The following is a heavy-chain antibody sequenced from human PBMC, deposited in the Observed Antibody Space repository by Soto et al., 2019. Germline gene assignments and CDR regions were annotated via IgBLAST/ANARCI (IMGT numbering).Heavy chain of an antibody. J-gene: IGHJ6*02. Sequence: PGGSLRLSCAASGFTFSSCWMHWVRQAPGKGLVWVSRINSDGSGTTYADSVKGRFTISRDNAKNTPYLQMNSLRAEDTAVYYCARDPDIVIIPAATDAMDVWGQGTTVTVSS. D-gene: IGHD2-2*01. CDR1: GFTFSSCW. CDR2: INSDGSGT. CDR3: ARDPDIVIIPAATDAMDV. V-gene: IGHV3-74*01.